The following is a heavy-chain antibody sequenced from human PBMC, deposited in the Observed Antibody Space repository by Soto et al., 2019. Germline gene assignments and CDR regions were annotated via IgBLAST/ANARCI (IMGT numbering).Heavy chain of an antibody. CDR2: IIPMLGIT. V-gene: IGHV1-69*04. J-gene: IGHJ4*02. Sequence: SVKVSCKASGDTFSSYTISWVRQAPGQGLEWIGKIIPMLGITNYAQKFQGRVTITADKSTSTAYMEVSSLRSEDTAVYYCARDVTAMFTWYFDYWGQGTLVTVSS. CDR1: GDTFSSYT. D-gene: IGHD5-18*01. CDR3: ARDVTAMFTWYFDY.